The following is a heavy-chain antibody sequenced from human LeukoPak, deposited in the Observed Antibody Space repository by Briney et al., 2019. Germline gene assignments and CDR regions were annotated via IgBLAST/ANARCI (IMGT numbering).Heavy chain of an antibody. CDR1: GFNFHDYA. Sequence: GGSLRLSCADPGFNFHDYAMHWVRQALGKGLEWVAGISWNSGNIYYADSVKGRFSVSRDNAKNSLYLQMDRLRARDTAVYYCAKRISISWSTIHGALAIWGQGTMVSVSS. V-gene: IGHV3-9*01. J-gene: IGHJ3*02. D-gene: IGHD6-13*01. CDR2: ISWNSGNI. CDR3: AKRISISWSTIHGALAI.